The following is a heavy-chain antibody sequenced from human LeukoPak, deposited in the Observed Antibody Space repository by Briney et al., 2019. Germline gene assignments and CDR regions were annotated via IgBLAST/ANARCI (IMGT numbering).Heavy chain of an antibody. J-gene: IGHJ5*02. V-gene: IGHV4-34*01. Sequence: SETLSLTCAVYGGSFSGYYWSWIRQPPGKGLEWIGEINHSGSTNYNPSLKSRVTISVDTSKNQFSLKLSSVTAADTAIYYCARDRTQWLSSNWYGPFDPWGQGTLVTVSS. D-gene: IGHD6-13*01. CDR2: INHSGST. CDR3: ARDRTQWLSSNWYGPFDP. CDR1: GGSFSGYY.